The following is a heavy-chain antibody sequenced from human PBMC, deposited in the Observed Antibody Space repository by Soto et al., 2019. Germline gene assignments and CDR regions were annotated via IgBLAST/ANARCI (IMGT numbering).Heavy chain of an antibody. CDR3: ARVPSYSGYDRYDY. V-gene: IGHV3-7*01. CDR1: GFTFSSYW. D-gene: IGHD5-12*01. CDR2: IKQDGSEK. Sequence: PGGSLRLSCAASGFTFSSYWMSWVRQAPGKGLEWVANIKQDGSEKYYVDSVKGRFTISRDNAKNSLYQQMNSLRAEDTAVYYCARVPSYSGYDRYDYWGQGTLVTVSS. J-gene: IGHJ4*02.